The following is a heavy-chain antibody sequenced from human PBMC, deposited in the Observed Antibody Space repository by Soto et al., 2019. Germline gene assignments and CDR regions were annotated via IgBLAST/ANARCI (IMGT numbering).Heavy chain of an antibody. D-gene: IGHD6-13*01. CDR1: GFSLSTSGVG. Sequence: QITLKESGPTLVKPTQTLTLTCTFSGFSLSTSGVGVGWIRQPPGKALEWLALIYWDDDKRYSPSLKSRLTITKDTSKNQMVLTMTNMDPVDTATYYCAHRHPPSIAAAPHPRDDDAFDIWGQGTMVTVSS. V-gene: IGHV2-5*02. CDR2: IYWDDDK. CDR3: AHRHPPSIAAAPHPRDDDAFDI. J-gene: IGHJ3*02.